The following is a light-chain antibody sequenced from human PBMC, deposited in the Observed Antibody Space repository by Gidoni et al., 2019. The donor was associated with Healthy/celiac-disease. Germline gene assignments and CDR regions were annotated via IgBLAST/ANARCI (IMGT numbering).Light chain of an antibody. CDR1: SSDVGSYNL. CDR2: EIS. V-gene: IGLV2-23*02. Sequence: QSALTQPASVSRSPGQSITISCTGTSSDVGSYNLVSWYHQHPGKAPTLMIYEISKRPSGVSTRFSGSKSGNTASLTISGLQAEDEADYYCCSYAGSSTWVFGGGTKLTVL. J-gene: IGLJ3*02. CDR3: CSYAGSSTWV.